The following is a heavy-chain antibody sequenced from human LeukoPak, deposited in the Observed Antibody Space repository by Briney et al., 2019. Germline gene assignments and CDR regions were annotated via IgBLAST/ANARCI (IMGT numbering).Heavy chain of an antibody. J-gene: IGHJ4*02. CDR1: GGSVRSSSYY. CDR2: GHYNGST. V-gene: IGHV4-39*07. Sequence: SETLSLTCTVSGGSVRSSSYYWGCIRQPPGKGLEWIGSGHYNGSTCYNPSLGVRAVMSIDTSKNQFSLKLTSVTAADTAMYYCARDRGVPRPYYFDQWGQGTLVTVSS. D-gene: IGHD3-10*01. CDR3: ARDRGVPRPYYFDQ.